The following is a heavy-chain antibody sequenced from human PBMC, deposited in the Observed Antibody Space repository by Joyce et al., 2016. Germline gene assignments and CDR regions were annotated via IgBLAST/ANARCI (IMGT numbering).Heavy chain of an antibody. CDR1: GFASFPDYY. D-gene: IGHD3-16*01. CDR3: ARDRVQWSFGAVSNHFYMDV. Sequence: QVQLVESGGGVAKPGGSLRLSCVASGFASFPDYYMSWIRQAPGKGLEWVAYIGSLESPIYYAESVKGRFTVARDNSKNSLFLDMYNLRGEDSAVYYCARDRVQWSFGAVSNHFYMDVWGKGTAVAVAS. V-gene: IGHV3-11*04. J-gene: IGHJ6*03. CDR2: IGSLESPI.